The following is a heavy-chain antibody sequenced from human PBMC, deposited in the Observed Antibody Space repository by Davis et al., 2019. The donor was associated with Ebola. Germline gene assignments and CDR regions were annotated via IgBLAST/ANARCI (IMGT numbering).Heavy chain of an antibody. J-gene: IGHJ6*02. CDR3: ARVSLRWYYYYGMDV. V-gene: IGHV3-30-3*01. CDR1: GCASGSYP. Sequence: GGSLRLSCAASGCASGSYPMHRVRCDKCKGLEWVAVISYDGSNKYYADSVKGRFTISRDNSKNTLYLQMNSLKAEDTAVYYCARVSLRWYYYYGMDVWGQGTTVTVSS. CDR2: ISYDGSNK. D-gene: IGHD6-13*01.